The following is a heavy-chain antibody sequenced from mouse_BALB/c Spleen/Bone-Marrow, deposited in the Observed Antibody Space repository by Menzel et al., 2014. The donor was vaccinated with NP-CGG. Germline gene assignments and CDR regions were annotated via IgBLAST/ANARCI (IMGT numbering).Heavy chain of an antibody. V-gene: IGHV5-17*02. CDR3: ARSTMITTGYYYAMDY. D-gene: IGHD2-4*01. J-gene: IGHJ4*01. Sequence: EVQLVESGGGLVQPGGSRKVSCAASGFTFSSFGMHWVRQAPEKGLEWVAYISIGSSTIYYADIVKGRFTISRDNPKNTLLLQMTSLRSEDTAMYYCARSTMITTGYYYAMDYWGQGTSVTVSS. CDR2: ISIGSSTI. CDR1: GFTFSSFG.